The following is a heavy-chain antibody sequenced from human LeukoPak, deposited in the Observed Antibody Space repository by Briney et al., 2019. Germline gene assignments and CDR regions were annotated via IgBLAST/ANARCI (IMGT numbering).Heavy chain of an antibody. CDR3: ARGRVARSYYDSSGYYFD. Sequence: SETLSLTCAVYGGSFSGYYWSWIRQPPGKRLEWIGEINHSGSTNYNPSLKGRVTISVDTSKNQFSLKLSSVTAADTAVYYCARGRVARSYYDSSGYYFDWGQGTLVTVSS. CDR1: GGSFSGYY. J-gene: IGHJ4*02. CDR2: INHSGST. V-gene: IGHV4-34*01. D-gene: IGHD3-22*01.